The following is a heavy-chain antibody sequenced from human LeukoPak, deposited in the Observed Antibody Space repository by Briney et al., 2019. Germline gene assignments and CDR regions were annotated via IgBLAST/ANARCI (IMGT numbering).Heavy chain of an antibody. Sequence: GGSLRLSCAASEFTFSSYWMSWVRQAPGKGLVWVSRINLDGSSRTYADSVKGRFTISRDNAKNSLYLQMNSLRAEDTAVYYCARVLREYGSGTYYDSDFWGQGTLVTVSS. J-gene: IGHJ4*02. V-gene: IGHV3-74*01. D-gene: IGHD3-10*01. CDR1: EFTFSSYW. CDR3: ARVLREYGSGTYYDSDF. CDR2: INLDGSSR.